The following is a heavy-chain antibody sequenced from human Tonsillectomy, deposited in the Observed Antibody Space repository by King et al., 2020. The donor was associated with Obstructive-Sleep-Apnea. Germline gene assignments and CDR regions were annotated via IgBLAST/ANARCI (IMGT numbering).Heavy chain of an antibody. J-gene: IGHJ4*02. CDR1: GYSVSSGYY. D-gene: IGHD4-23*01. Sequence: VQLQESGPGLVKPSETLSLSCTVSGYSVSSGYYWGWIRQPPGKGLEWIGSIYHSGSTYYNPSLKSRVTISVDTSKNQFSLKLSSVTAADTAVYYCARVPTRLNTVVTPHWGQGTLVTVSS. CDR2: IYHSGST. CDR3: ARVPTRLNTVVTPH. V-gene: IGHV4-38-2*02.